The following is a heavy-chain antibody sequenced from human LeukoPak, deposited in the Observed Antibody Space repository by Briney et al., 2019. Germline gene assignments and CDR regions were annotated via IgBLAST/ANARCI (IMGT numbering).Heavy chain of an antibody. D-gene: IGHD6-6*01. CDR2: IYSGGST. Sequence: PGGSLRLSCAASGFTVSSNYMSWVRQAPGKGLEWVSVIYSGGSTYYADSVKGRFTISRDNSKNTLYLQMNSLRAEDTAVYYCARDSGYSSSSPGHFDYWGQGTLVTVSS. CDR3: ARDSGYSSSSPGHFDY. V-gene: IGHV3-66*01. CDR1: GFTVSSNY. J-gene: IGHJ4*02.